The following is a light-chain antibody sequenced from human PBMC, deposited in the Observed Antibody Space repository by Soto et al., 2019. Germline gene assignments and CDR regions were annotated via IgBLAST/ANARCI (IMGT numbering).Light chain of an antibody. J-gene: IGLJ1*01. CDR2: EVR. V-gene: IGLV2-8*01. CDR1: SSDVGGYNY. Sequence: QSALTQPPSASGSPGQSVTISCTGTSSDVGGYNYVSCYQQRPGKAPKLMIYEVRERPSGVPDRFSGSKSGNTASMTVSGLQGEDEADYYCSSYAGRNGYVFGTGSKLTVL. CDR3: SSYAGRNGYV.